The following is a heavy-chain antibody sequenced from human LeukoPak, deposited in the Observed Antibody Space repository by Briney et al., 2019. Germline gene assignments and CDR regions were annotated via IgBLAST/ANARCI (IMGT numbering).Heavy chain of an antibody. CDR1: GGSFSGYY. J-gene: IGHJ4*02. D-gene: IGHD3-22*01. CDR3: ARQIRRRYYYDSSGFPGRAEIKD. V-gene: IGHV4-34*01. CDR2: INHSGST. Sequence: SETLSLTCAVYGGSFSGYYWSWIRQPPGKGREWIGEINHSGSTNYNPSLKSRVTISVDTSKNQFSLKLSSVTAAETAVYYCARQIRRRYYYDSSGFPGRAEIKDWGQGTLVTVSS.